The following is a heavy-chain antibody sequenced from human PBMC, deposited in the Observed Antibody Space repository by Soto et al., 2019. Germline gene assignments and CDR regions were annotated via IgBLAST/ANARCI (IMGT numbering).Heavy chain of an antibody. D-gene: IGHD3-22*01. V-gene: IGHV3-30*18. CDR2: ISYDGSNK. CDR1: GFTFSSYG. J-gene: IGHJ4*02. CDR3: AKVPAYYYDSSGPWLPDY. Sequence: GGSLRLSCASSGFTFSSYGMHWVRQAPGKGLEWVAVISYDGSNKYYADSVKGRFTISRDNSKNTLYLQTNSLRAEDTAVYYCAKVPAYYYDSSGPWLPDYGGKGTRVTVSS.